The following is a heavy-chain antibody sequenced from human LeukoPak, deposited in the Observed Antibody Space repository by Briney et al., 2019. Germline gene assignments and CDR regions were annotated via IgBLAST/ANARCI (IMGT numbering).Heavy chain of an antibody. CDR1: GFTVSNYY. Sequence: PGGSLRLSCAVSGFTVSNYYMSWVRQAPGKGLGWVSIIYSGGTKYYADSVKGRFTISRDNSKNTQYLQMNSLRVEDTAVYYCASGKYSTSPLDYWGQGTLVTVSS. CDR2: IYSGGTK. D-gene: IGHD6-6*01. CDR3: ASGKYSTSPLDY. V-gene: IGHV3-53*01. J-gene: IGHJ4*02.